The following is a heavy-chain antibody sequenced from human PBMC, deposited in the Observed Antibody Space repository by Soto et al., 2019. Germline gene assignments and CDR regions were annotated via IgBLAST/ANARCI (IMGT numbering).Heavy chain of an antibody. Sequence: GGSLRLSCAASGFTFSSYGMHWVRQAPGKGLEWVAVISYDGSNKYYADSVKGRFTISRDNSKNTLYLQMNSLRAEDTAVYYCAKGKRDGYNNYYYYGMDVWGQGTTVTVSS. CDR1: GFTFSSYG. J-gene: IGHJ6*02. V-gene: IGHV3-30*18. CDR2: ISYDGSNK. D-gene: IGHD5-12*01. CDR3: AKGKRDGYNNYYYYGMDV.